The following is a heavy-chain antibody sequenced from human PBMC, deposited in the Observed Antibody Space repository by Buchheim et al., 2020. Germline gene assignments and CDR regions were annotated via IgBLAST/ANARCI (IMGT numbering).Heavy chain of an antibody. CDR3: ARRVNLQYSSSWYWFEGHFDY. CDR1: GGSISSSSYY. D-gene: IGHD6-13*01. Sequence: QLQLQESGPGLVKPSETLSLTCTVSGGSISSSSYYWGWIRQPPGKGLEWIGSIYYSGSTYYNPSLKSRVTISVDTSKNQFSLKLSSVTAADTAVYYCARRVNLQYSSSWYWFEGHFDYWGQGTL. V-gene: IGHV4-39*01. CDR2: IYYSGST. J-gene: IGHJ4*02.